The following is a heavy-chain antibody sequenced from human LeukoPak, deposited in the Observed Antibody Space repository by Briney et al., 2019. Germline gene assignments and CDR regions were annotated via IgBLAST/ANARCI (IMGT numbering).Heavy chain of an antibody. D-gene: IGHD5-18*01. CDR2: INHSGST. CDR1: GGSFSGYY. CDR3: ATGGDTANGMDV. V-gene: IGHV4-34*01. J-gene: IGHJ6*02. Sequence: SETLSLTCAVYGGSFSGYYWSWIRQPPGKGLEWIGEINHSGSTNYNPSLKSRVTISVDTSKNQFSLKLSHVTAADTAVYYCATGGDTANGMDVWGQGTTVTVSS.